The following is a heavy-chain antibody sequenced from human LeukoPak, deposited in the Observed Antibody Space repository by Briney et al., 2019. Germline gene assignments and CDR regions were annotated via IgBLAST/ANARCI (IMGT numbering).Heavy chain of an antibody. CDR3: ARDGETNDYGDYPFDY. J-gene: IGHJ4*02. D-gene: IGHD4-17*01. CDR1: GYTFTGYY. Sequence: ASVKVSCKASGYTFTGYYMHWVRQAPGQGLERMGRINPNSGGTNYAQKFQGRVTMTRDTSISTAYMELSRLRSDDTAVYYCARDGETNDYGDYPFDYWGQGTLVTVSS. V-gene: IGHV1-2*06. CDR2: INPNSGGT.